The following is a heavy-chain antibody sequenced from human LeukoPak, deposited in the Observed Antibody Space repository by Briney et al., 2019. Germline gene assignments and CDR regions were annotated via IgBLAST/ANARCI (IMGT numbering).Heavy chain of an antibody. V-gene: IGHV4-39*01. CDR2: IYYSGST. D-gene: IGHD7-27*01. J-gene: IGHJ4*02. Sequence: SETLSLTCTVSGGSISSSSYYWGWLRQPPGKGLEWIGSIYYSGSTYYNPSLKSRVTISVDTSKNQFSLKLSSVTAADTAVYYCARQRLGMGQNRVDYWGQGTLVTVSS. CDR1: GGSISSSSYY. CDR3: ARQRLGMGQNRVDY.